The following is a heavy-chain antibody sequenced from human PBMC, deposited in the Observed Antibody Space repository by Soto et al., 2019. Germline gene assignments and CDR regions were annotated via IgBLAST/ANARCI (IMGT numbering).Heavy chain of an antibody. J-gene: IGHJ5*02. V-gene: IGHV4-4*07. CDR3: ARGSLQFDP. Sequence: LSRTCTVSGGSLNNYYWSWIRQPAGKGLEWIGRIYTTGNTNYKSSLRSRVTMSVDTSKNQFSLKLRFLTAADTAMYYCARGSLQFDPWGQGTLVTVSS. CDR1: GGSLNNYY. CDR2: IYTTGNT.